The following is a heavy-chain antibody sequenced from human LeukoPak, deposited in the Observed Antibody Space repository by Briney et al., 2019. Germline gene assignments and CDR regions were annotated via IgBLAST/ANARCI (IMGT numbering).Heavy chain of an antibody. Sequence: ASVKVSCKASGGTFSSYAFSWVRQAPGQGLEWMGGIIPIFGTANYAQKFQGRVTITADESTSTVYMELSSLRSEDTAVYYCASSNERGIVVVAATPFDYWGQGTLVTVSS. D-gene: IGHD2-15*01. V-gene: IGHV1-69*13. CDR3: ASSNERGIVVVAATPFDY. J-gene: IGHJ4*02. CDR1: GGTFSSYA. CDR2: IIPIFGTA.